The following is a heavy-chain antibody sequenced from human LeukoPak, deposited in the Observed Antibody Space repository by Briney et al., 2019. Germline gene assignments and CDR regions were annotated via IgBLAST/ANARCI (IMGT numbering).Heavy chain of an antibody. V-gene: IGHV4-39*01. J-gene: IGHJ4*02. D-gene: IGHD1-7*01. CDR1: GGSLSSSSYY. Sequence: SETLSLTCTVSGGSLSSSSYYWGWIRQAPGKGLEWIGSIYFAGSTYYNPSLKSRLTISIDASKNQFSLKLSSVTAADTAVYYCARHEPDTGTADSGFDYWGQGTLVTVPS. CDR3: ARHEPDTGTADSGFDY. CDR2: IYFAGST.